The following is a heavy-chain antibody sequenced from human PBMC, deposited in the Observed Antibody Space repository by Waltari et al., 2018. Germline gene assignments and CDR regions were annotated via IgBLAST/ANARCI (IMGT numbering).Heavy chain of an antibody. D-gene: IGHD3-22*01. J-gene: IGHJ3*02. CDR3: ASEPYYYDSSGYYYLPHDAFDI. V-gene: IGHV4-39*07. Sequence: QLQLQESGPGLVKPSETLSLTCTVSGGSISSSSYYWGWIRQPPGKGLEWIGSIYYSGSTYYNPSLKSRVTISVDTSKNQFSLKLSSVTAADTAVYYCASEPYYYDSSGYYYLPHDAFDIWGQGTTVTVSS. CDR2: IYYSGST. CDR1: GGSISSSSYY.